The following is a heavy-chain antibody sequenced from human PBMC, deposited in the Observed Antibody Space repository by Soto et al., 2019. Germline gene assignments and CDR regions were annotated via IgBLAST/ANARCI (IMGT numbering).Heavy chain of an antibody. D-gene: IGHD3-9*01. CDR1: GGSISSYY. Sequence: SETLSLTCTVSGGSISSYYWSWIRQPPGKGLEWIGYIYYSGSTNYNPSLKSRVTISVDTSKNQFSLKLSSVTAADTAVYYCARLPITIWNYYYMDVWGKGTTVTVSS. CDR2: IYYSGST. CDR3: ARLPITIWNYYYMDV. V-gene: IGHV4-59*08. J-gene: IGHJ6*03.